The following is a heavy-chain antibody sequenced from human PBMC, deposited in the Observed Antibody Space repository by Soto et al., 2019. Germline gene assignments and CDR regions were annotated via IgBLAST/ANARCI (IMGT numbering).Heavy chain of an antibody. CDR2: IIPILGIA. D-gene: IGHD3-3*01. CDR1: GGTFSSYT. J-gene: IGHJ2*01. Sequence: GASVKVSCKASGGTFSSYTISWVRQAPGQGLEWMGRIIPILGIANYAQKFQGRVTITADKSTSTAYMELSSLRSEDTAVYYCARMVWFYWYFDLWGRGTLVTVSS. V-gene: IGHV1-69*02. CDR3: ARMVWFYWYFDL.